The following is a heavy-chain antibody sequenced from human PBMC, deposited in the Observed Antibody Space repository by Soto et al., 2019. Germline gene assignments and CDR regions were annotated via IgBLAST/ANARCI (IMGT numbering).Heavy chain of an antibody. D-gene: IGHD2-2*01. CDR2: IYYSGSP. CDR3: ARDLGCWRSTSRYHWFDR. Sequence: SDPLSRTCPVSGASIISYYWGWIRQPPVRGLGWVGDIYYSGSPNYNPSLKRRVTISVETSKNQFSLELSSVTAADTAVYYCARDLGCWRSTSRYHWFDRGGQGTLV. CDR1: GASIISYY. V-gene: IGHV4-59*01. J-gene: IGHJ5*02.